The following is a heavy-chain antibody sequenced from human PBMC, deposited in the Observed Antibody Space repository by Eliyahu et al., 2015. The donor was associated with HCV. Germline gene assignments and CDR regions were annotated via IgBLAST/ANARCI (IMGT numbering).Heavy chain of an antibody. Sequence: EVQLVESGGGLIQPGGSLRLSCAASGFTVSSNYMSWVRQAPGKGLEWVSVIYSGGSTYYADSVKGRFTISRDNSKNTLYLQMNSLRAEDTAVYYCAREPKTAVGSTKEVDYWGQGTLVTVSS. D-gene: IGHD1-26*01. CDR2: IYSGGST. CDR1: GFTVSSNY. V-gene: IGHV3-53*01. CDR3: AREPKTAVGSTKEVDY. J-gene: IGHJ4*02.